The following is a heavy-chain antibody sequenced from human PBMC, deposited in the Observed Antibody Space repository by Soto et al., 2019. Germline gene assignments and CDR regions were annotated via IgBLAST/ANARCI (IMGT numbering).Heavy chain of an antibody. CDR3: ARREEAYAFDI. D-gene: IGHD2-21*01. V-gene: IGHV3-11*01. CDR1: GSTFGDYY. Sequence: QVQLLESGGGLVKPGGSLRLSCEASGSTFGDYYMSWIRQAPGTGLEWVSYISSRGSTIYYADSVKGRFTISRDNAKNSLYLQMNSLRAEDTAVYYCARREEAYAFDIWGQGTMVTVSS. CDR2: ISSRGSTI. J-gene: IGHJ3*02.